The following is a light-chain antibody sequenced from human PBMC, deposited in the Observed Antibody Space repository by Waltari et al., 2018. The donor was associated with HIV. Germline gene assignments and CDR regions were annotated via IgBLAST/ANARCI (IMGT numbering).Light chain of an antibody. J-gene: IGLJ2*01. Sequence: QSALTLPAPLSGSHGPLITLSSTGTRPDVGWYNYVSWYPKHPGKAPKLMIYEVSTRPSGVSNRFSGSKSGNTASLTISGLQAEDEADYYCSSYTSSSVLFGGGTKVTVL. CDR1: RPDVGWYNY. CDR2: EVS. CDR3: SSYTSSSVL. V-gene: IGLV2-14*01.